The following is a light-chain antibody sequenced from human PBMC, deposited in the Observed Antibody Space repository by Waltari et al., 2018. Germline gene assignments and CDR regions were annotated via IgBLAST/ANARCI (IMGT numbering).Light chain of an antibody. V-gene: IGKV1-5*03. CDR3: QQYNSYRYT. CDR2: KAS. J-gene: IGKJ2*01. Sequence: TGRGSQSIISWLAWYQQKPGKAPKLLIYKASSLESGVPSRFSGSGSGTEFTLTISSLQPDDFATYYCQQYNSYRYTFGQGTKLEIK. CDR1: QSIISW.